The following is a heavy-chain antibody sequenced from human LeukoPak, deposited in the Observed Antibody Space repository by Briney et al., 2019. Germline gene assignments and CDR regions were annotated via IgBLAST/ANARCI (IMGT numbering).Heavy chain of an antibody. CDR3: ARDAGYDFWSGYYNYYYYYGMDV. Sequence: PGGPLRLSCAASGFTFSSYSMNWVRQAPGKGLEWVSSISSSSSYIYYADSVKGRFTISRDNAKNSLYLQMNSLRAEDTAVYYCARDAGYDFWSGYYNYYYYYGMDVWGQGTTVTVSS. V-gene: IGHV3-21*01. CDR2: ISSSSSYI. CDR1: GFTFSSYS. J-gene: IGHJ6*02. D-gene: IGHD3-3*01.